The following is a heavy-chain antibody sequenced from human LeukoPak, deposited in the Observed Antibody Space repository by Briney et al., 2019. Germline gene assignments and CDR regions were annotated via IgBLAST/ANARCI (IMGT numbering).Heavy chain of an antibody. CDR1: GFTFSSYE. CDR3: AGDRNWGFDH. Sequence: PGGSLRLSCTASGFTFSSYEMNWVRQGPGKGLEWVSYISSSGSSIHYADSVKGRFTIPRDNAKNSLYLQMNSLRDEDTAVYYCAGDRNWGFDHWGQGTLVTVSS. J-gene: IGHJ4*02. D-gene: IGHD7-27*01. V-gene: IGHV3-48*03. CDR2: ISSSGSSI.